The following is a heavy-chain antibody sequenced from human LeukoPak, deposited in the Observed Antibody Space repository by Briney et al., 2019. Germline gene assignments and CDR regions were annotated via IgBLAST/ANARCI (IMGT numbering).Heavy chain of an antibody. CDR2: IYYSGST. CDR3: ATLGGATKGVDY. D-gene: IGHD1-26*01. V-gene: IGHV4-39*07. J-gene: IGHJ4*02. Sequence: SETLSLTCTVSGGSISSSSYYWGWIRQPPGKGLEWIGSIYYSGSTYYNPSLKSRVTISVDKSKNQFSLKLSSVTAADTAVYYCATLGGATKGVDYWGQGTLVTVSS. CDR1: GGSISSSSYY.